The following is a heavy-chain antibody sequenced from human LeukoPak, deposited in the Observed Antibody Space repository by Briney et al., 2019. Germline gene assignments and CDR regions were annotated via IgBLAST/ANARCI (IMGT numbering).Heavy chain of an antibody. CDR1: GGAISSYH. CDR3: ARVLVPAALGAFNI. CDR2: LFASGST. J-gene: IGHJ3*02. V-gene: IGHV4-4*07. Sequence: SETLSLTCSVSGGAISSYHWSWIRQPAGKGLEWVGRLFASGSTDYNPSLKSRVTMSVDTSKNQLSLKVTSVTAAGTAVYYCARVLVPAALGAFNIWGQGTMVTVSS. D-gene: IGHD2-2*01.